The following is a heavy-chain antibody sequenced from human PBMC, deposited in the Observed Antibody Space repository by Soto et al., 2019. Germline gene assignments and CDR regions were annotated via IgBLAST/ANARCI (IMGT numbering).Heavy chain of an antibody. D-gene: IGHD2-15*01. CDR2: ISSSGSTI. J-gene: IGHJ6*02. Sequence: VGSLRLSCAASGFTFSSYEMNWVRQAPGKGLEWVSYISSSGSTIYYADSVKGRFTISRDNAKNSLYLQMNSLRAEDTAVYYCAGEYASGAYYYGMDVWGQGTTVTVSS. CDR3: AGEYASGAYYYGMDV. V-gene: IGHV3-48*03. CDR1: GFTFSSYE.